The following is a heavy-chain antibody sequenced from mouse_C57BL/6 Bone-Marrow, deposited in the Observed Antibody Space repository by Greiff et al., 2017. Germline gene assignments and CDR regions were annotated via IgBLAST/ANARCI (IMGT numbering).Heavy chain of an antibody. Sequence: LQESGAELVRPGSSVKLSCKDSYFAFMASAMHWVKQRPGHVLEGIGSFTMYSDATEYSENFKGKATLTANTSSSTAYMELSSRTSEDSAVYYCARGYYGSSPWFAYWGQGTLVTVSA. CDR3: ARGYYGSSPWFAY. CDR1: YFAFMASA. V-gene: IGHV1-49*01. J-gene: IGHJ3*01. CDR2: FTMYSDAT. D-gene: IGHD1-1*01.